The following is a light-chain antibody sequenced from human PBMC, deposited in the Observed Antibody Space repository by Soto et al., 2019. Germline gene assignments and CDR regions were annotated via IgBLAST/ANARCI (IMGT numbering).Light chain of an antibody. CDR1: SSDVGAYNY. CDR2: DVS. J-gene: IGLJ1*01. V-gene: IGLV2-14*03. CDR3: FSYTTSSTYV. Sequence: QSVLTQPASVSGSPGQSITISCTGTSSDVGAYNYVSWYQQLPGKAPKLMIYDVSNRPSGVSNRFSGSKSGNTASLTISGLQAEGETDYFCFSYTTSSTYVLGDGTKVTVL.